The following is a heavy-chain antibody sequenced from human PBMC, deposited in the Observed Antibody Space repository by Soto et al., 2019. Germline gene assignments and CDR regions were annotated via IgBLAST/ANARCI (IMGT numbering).Heavy chain of an antibody. Sequence: SQTLSLTCAISGDSVSSNSAAWNWIRQSPSRGLEWLGRTYYRSRWYSDYAGSLKSRITINPDTSSNQFSLQLHSVTPEDTAMYYCARSGGLGIMITFGEPVWFDPWGQGTLVTVSS. CDR2: TYYRSRWYS. J-gene: IGHJ5*02. D-gene: IGHD3-16*01. V-gene: IGHV6-1*01. CDR1: GDSVSSNSAA. CDR3: ARSGGLGIMITFGEPVWFDP.